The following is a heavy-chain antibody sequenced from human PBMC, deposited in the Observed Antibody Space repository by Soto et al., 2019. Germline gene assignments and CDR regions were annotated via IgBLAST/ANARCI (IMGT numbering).Heavy chain of an antibody. CDR1: GFTFSNAW. CDR2: IKSKTDGGTT. J-gene: IGHJ3*02. CDR3: TTDPWLVIIKADAFDI. Sequence: GGSLRLSCAASGFTFSNAWMSWVRQAPGKGLEWVGRIKSKTDGGTTDYAAPVKGRFTISRDDSKNTLYLQMNSLKTEDTAVYYCTTDPWLVIIKADAFDIWGQGTMVTVSS. D-gene: IGHD3-9*01. V-gene: IGHV3-15*01.